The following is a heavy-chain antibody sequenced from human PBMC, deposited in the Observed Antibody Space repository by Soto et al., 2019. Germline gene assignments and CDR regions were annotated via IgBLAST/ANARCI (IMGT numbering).Heavy chain of an antibody. J-gene: IGHJ4*02. D-gene: IGHD3-10*01. V-gene: IGHV3-23*01. CDR3: AKETESTMDFDY. Sequence: GGSLRLSCAASGFRFSAYAMIWVRQPPGKGLEWVSAISGSGVSIAYADSVKGRFTISRDNPENTLYLQMNGLRAEDTATYYCAKETESTMDFDYWGPGTLVTVS. CDR1: GFRFSAYA. CDR2: ISGSGVSI.